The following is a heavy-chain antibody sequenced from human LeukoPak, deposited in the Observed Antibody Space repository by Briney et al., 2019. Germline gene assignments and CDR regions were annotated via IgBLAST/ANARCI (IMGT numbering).Heavy chain of an antibody. CDR3: ARPRPEHYYGSGSFLSGFDP. J-gene: IGHJ5*02. V-gene: IGHV3-30*03. D-gene: IGHD3-10*01. Sequence: GRSLRLSCAASGFTFSSYGMHWVRQAPGKGLEWVAVISYGGSNKYYADSVKGRFTISRDNSKNTLYLQMNSLRAEDTAVYYCARPRPEHYYGSGSFLSGFDPWGQGTLVAVSS. CDR2: ISYGGSNK. CDR1: GFTFSSYG.